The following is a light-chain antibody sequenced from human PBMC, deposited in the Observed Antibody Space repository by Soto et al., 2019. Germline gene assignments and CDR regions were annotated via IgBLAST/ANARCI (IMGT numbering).Light chain of an antibody. CDR3: QQYGGSPRS. V-gene: IGKV3-20*01. J-gene: IGKJ4*01. CDR1: QSVSNNY. CDR2: VAS. Sequence: EIVLTQSPGTLSLSPGERATLFCRASQSVSNNYLAWYQQKRGQAPRLIISVASTRATAVPDRFSGSGSGTDFTLTINRLEPADSAVYYCQQYGGSPRSFGGGTMSEIK.